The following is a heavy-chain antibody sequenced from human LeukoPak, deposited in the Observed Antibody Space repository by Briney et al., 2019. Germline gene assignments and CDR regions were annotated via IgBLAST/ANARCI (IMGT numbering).Heavy chain of an antibody. J-gene: IGHJ4*02. D-gene: IGHD2-15*01. CDR3: VVGGSPGY. CDR2: ISSDGYTT. V-gene: IGHV3-74*01. CDR1: GFTFSSYW. Sequence: GGSLRLSCAASGFTFSSYWMHWVRQAPGKGLVWVSRISSDGYTTNYADSVRGRFTISRDNAKNTLYLEMNSLRAEDTAVYYCVVGGSPGYWGQGTLVTVSS.